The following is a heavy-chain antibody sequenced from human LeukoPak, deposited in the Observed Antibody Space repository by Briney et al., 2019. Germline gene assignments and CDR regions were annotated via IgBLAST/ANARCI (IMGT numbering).Heavy chain of an antibody. CDR1: GFTFSSYW. J-gene: IGHJ4*02. V-gene: IGHV3-7*01. Sequence: GGSLRLSCAASGFTFSSYWMSWVRQAPGKGLEWVANIKQDGSEKYYVDSVKGRFTISRDNAENSVYLQMNSLRAEDTAIYYCARDLRAGSYAFDWGQGTLVTVSS. CDR2: IKQDGSEK. CDR3: ARDLRAGSYAFD. D-gene: IGHD5-18*01.